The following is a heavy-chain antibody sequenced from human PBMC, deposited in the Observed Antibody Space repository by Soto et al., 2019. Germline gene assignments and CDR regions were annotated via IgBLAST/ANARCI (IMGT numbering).Heavy chain of an antibody. V-gene: IGHV4-34*01. Sequence: SETLSLTCAVYGGSFSGYYWSWIRQPPGKGLEWIGEINHSRSTNYNPSLKSRVTISVDTSKNQFSLKLSSVTAADMAVYYCAARRYSSSWWAYYYYYGMDVWGQGTTVTVSS. CDR2: INHSRST. CDR1: GGSFSGYY. CDR3: AARRYSSSWWAYYYYYGMDV. J-gene: IGHJ6*02. D-gene: IGHD6-13*01.